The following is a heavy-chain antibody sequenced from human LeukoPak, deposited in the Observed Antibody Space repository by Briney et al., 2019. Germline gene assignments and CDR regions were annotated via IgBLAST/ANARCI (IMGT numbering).Heavy chain of an antibody. Sequence: PSETLSLTCTVSGGSISSSSYYWGWIRQPPGKGLEWIGSIYYSGSTYYNPSLKSRVTISVDTSKNQFSLKLSSVTAADTAVYYCARDGARLVRGSYWGQGTLVTVSS. CDR2: IYYSGST. CDR3: ARDGARLVRGSY. V-gene: IGHV4-39*07. D-gene: IGHD2-8*02. J-gene: IGHJ4*02. CDR1: GGSISSSSYY.